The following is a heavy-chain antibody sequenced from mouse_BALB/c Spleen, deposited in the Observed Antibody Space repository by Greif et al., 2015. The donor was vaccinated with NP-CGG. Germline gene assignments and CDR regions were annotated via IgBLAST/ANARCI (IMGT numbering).Heavy chain of an antibody. CDR1: GFNIKDYY. J-gene: IGHJ4*01. V-gene: IGHV14-4*02. CDR2: IDPENGDT. Sequence: VQLQQSGAELVRSGASVKLSCTASGFNIKDYYMHWVKQRPEQGLEWIGWIDPENGDTEYAPKFQGKATMTADTSSNPAYLQLSSLTSEDTAVYYCNAGDYDVGYYAMDYWGQGTSVTVSS. D-gene: IGHD2-4*01. CDR3: NAGDYDVGYYAMDY.